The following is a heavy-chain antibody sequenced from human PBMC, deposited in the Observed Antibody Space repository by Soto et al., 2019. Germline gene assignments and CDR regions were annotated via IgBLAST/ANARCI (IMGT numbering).Heavy chain of an antibody. CDR3: AKESRRDDYYYSSGYSPYYFDY. CDR2: ISYDGSNK. D-gene: IGHD3-22*01. V-gene: IGHV3-30*18. Sequence: GGSLRLSCAASGFTFSSYGMHWVRQAPGKGLEWVAVISYDGSNKYYADSVKGRFTISRDNSKNTLYLQMNSLRAEDTAVYYCAKESRRDDYYYSSGYSPYYFDYWGQGTLVTVSS. CDR1: GFTFSSYG. J-gene: IGHJ4*02.